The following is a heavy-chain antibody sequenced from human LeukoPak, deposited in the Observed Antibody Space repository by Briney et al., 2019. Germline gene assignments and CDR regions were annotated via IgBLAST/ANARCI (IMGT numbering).Heavy chain of an antibody. CDR2: IGRSGDSI. J-gene: IGHJ4*02. CDR3: ARDAPRYGGFDY. CDR1: GFTFSSYE. V-gene: IGHV3-48*03. D-gene: IGHD4-23*01. Sequence: GSLRLSCAASGFTFSSYEMNWVRQAPEKGVEWFSSIGRSGDSIYYADSLKGRLTIPRDNAKASPYLQMNSLRAEDTAVYYCARDAPRYGGFDYWGQGTLVTVSS.